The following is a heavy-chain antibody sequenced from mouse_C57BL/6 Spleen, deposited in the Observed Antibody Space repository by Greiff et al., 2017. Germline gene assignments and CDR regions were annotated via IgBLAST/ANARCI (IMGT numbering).Heavy chain of an antibody. D-gene: IGHD2-2*01. CDR3: ARDGYDGYYAMDY. CDR2: ISDGGSYT. Sequence: EVKVVESGGGLVKPGGSLKLSCPASGFTFSSYSMSWVRQTPDKKLEWVATISDGGSYTYDPDNVKGRFPISRDNAKNNLYLQMSHLKSENTVIYYCARDGYDGYYAMDYWGQGASVTVSS. J-gene: IGHJ4*01. CDR1: GFTFSSYS. V-gene: IGHV5-4*01.